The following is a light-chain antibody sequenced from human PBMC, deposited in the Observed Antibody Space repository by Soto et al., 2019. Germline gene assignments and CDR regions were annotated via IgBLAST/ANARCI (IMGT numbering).Light chain of an antibody. CDR3: QQYGILPWT. CDR2: GAS. Sequence: EIMSTQSKSTLSLSPGERATLSCRASQSVSSSYLAWYQQKPGQAPRLLIYGASSRATGISDRFSGSGSGTDCTLTISRLEPEDCAVYYCQQYGILPWTFGQGTKVDIK. CDR1: QSVSSSY. J-gene: IGKJ1*01. V-gene: IGKV3-20*01.